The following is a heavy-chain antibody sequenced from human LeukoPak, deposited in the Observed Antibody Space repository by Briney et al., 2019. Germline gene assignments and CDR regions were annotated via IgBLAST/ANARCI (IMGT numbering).Heavy chain of an antibody. CDR2: ISSSGSTI. J-gene: IGHJ6*02. CDR1: GFTFSDYY. CDR3: ARSQRRYYYYYGMDV. Sequence: PGGSLRLSCAASGFTFSDYYMSWIRQAPGKGLEWVSYISSSGSTIYYADSVKGRFTISRDNAKSSLYLQMNSLRAEDTAVYYCARSQRRYYYYYGMDVWGQGTTVTVSS. V-gene: IGHV3-11*01. D-gene: IGHD5-24*01.